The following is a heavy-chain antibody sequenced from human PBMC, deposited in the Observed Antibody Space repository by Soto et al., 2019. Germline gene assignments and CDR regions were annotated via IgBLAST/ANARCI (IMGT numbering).Heavy chain of an antibody. J-gene: IGHJ6*02. V-gene: IGHV1-69*01. Sequence: QVQLVQSGAEVKKPGSSVKVSCKASGGTFSSYAISWVRQAPGQGLEWMGGIIPIFGTANYAQKFQGRVTITADESTSTAYMELSRLRSEDTAVYYCARPKTPFLDYYYYGMDVWGQGTTVTVSS. CDR2: IIPIFGTA. CDR3: ARPKTPFLDYYYYGMDV. CDR1: GGTFSSYA. D-gene: IGHD3-3*02.